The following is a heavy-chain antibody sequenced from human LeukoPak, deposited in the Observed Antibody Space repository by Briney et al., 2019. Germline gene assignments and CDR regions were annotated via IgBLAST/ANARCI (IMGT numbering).Heavy chain of an antibody. CDR2: IYYSGST. V-gene: IGHV4-59*01. D-gene: IGHD2-2*01. CDR1: GGSISSYY. CDR3: ARRSGVPAGFSFDY. J-gene: IGHJ4*02. Sequence: PSETLSLTCTVSGGSISSYYWSWIRQPPGKGLEWIGYIYYSGSTNYNPSLKSRVTMSVDTSKNQFSLKLSSVTAADTAVYYCARRSGVPAGFSFDYWGQGTLVTVSS.